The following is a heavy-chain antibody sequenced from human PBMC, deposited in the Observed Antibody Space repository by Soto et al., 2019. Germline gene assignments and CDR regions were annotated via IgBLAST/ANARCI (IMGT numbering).Heavy chain of an antibody. CDR3: AREGNSGPYYYDGMDV. V-gene: IGHV4-61*01. CDR2: IYYSGST. Sequence: QVQLQESGPGLVKPSETLSLTCTVSGGSVSSGSYYWSWLRQPPWKGLEWIGYIYYSGSTNYTPSLKSRFTISVDTSKNQFSLKLISVTAADTAVYYCAREGNSGPYYYDGMDVWGQGTTVTVSS. CDR1: GGSVSSGSYY. J-gene: IGHJ6*02. D-gene: IGHD4-4*01.